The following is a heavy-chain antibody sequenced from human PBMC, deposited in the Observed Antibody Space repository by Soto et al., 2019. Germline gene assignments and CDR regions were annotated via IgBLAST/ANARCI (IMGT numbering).Heavy chain of an antibody. V-gene: IGHV5-51*01. CDR3: AKYYYDSSGYRRAFDI. Sequence: LGESLKISCKGSGYSFTSYWIGWVRQMPGKGLEWMGIIYPGDSDTRYSPSFQGQVTISADKSISTAYRQWSSLKASDTAMYYCAKYYYDSSGYRRAFDIWGQGTMVTVSS. CDR1: GYSFTSYW. CDR2: IYPGDSDT. D-gene: IGHD3-22*01. J-gene: IGHJ3*02.